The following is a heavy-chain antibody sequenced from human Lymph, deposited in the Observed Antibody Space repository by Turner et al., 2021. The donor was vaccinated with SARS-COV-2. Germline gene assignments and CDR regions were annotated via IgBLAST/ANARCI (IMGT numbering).Heavy chain of an antibody. V-gene: IGHV3-33*01. CDR2: IWYDGSNK. J-gene: IGHJ4*02. D-gene: IGHD1-26*01. CDR1: GFTFSSHG. Sequence: QVQQMECVLGVVQLGSSLGVCCAVSGFTFSSHGMHWVRQAPGKGLEWVAVIWYDGSNKSHADSVKGRFTISRDNAKNTMYLQMNSLRAEDTAVYFCVREGVVGATSGLDYWGQGTLVTVSS. CDR3: VREGVVGATSGLDY.